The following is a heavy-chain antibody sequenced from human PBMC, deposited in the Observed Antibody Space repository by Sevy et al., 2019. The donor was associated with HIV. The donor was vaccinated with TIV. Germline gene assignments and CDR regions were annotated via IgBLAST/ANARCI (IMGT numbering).Heavy chain of an antibody. CDR1: GFTFNSYS. J-gene: IGHJ5*02. V-gene: IGHV3-21*01. CDR3: AGGHPGIAVTVPNWFDP. CDR2: ISGSRTYI. D-gene: IGHD6-19*01. Sequence: GGSLRLSCATSGFTFNSYSMNWVRQAPGKGLEWVSSISGSRTYIYYADSVKGRFTISRDNAKNSLHLQMNNLRAEDTAVYYCAGGHPGIAVTVPNWFDPWGQGTLVTVSS.